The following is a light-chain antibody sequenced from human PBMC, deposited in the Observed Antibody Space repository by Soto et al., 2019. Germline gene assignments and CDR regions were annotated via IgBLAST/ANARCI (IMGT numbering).Light chain of an antibody. Sequence: QSVLTQPPSASGTPGQRVTVSCSGSSSNIGSNYVYWYQQLPGTAPKLLIYRNNQRPSGVPDRFSGSKSGTSASLVISGLRSEDEADYYCAAWDESLSGPVFGGGTQLTVL. V-gene: IGLV1-47*01. J-gene: IGLJ7*01. CDR1: SSNIGSNY. CDR3: AAWDESLSGPV. CDR2: RNN.